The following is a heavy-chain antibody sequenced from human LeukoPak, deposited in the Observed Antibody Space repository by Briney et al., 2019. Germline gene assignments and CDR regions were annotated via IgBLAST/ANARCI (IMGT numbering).Heavy chain of an antibody. V-gene: IGHV3-15*01. CDR2: IKSHIDGVTT. D-gene: IGHD1-7*01. CDR1: GLTFTNAW. J-gene: IGHJ4*02. Sequence: GGSLRLSCAASGLTFTNAWMTWVRQAPGKGLEWIGRIKSHIDGVTTDYAAPVKGRFTISRDDSKNTVFLQMDSLKTEDTAVYYCVTGNYGGRAAFDFWGQGTLATVSS. CDR3: VTGNYGGRAAFDF.